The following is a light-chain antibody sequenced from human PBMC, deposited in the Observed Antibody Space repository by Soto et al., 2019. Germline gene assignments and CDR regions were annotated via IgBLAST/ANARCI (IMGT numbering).Light chain of an antibody. V-gene: IGKV1-12*01. Sequence: DIQMTQSPSSVSASVGDRVTITCRASQGITSWLAWYQQKPGKAPKLLIYRASNLQSGVPSRFSGSGSGTDSTLTISGLQPADFATYYCQQTTTFPLTFGGGTKVDIK. CDR3: QQTTTFPLT. J-gene: IGKJ4*01. CDR2: RAS. CDR1: QGITSW.